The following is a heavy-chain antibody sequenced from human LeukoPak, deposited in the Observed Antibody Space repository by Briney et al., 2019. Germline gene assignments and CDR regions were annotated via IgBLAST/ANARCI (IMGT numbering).Heavy chain of an antibody. CDR2: INHFGRT. J-gene: IGHJ4*02. V-gene: IGHV4-34*01. CDR1: DDSYRDYY. Sequence: PSETLSLTCTVYDDSYRDYYGTWIRQPPGKGLEWLGEINHFGRTNYSPSLKSRLTMSVGASRNQFSLTLTSVTAADTAVYYCARGVERAALVPPYYFDFWGQGSLVTVSS. D-gene: IGHD5-18*01. CDR3: ARGVERAALVPPYYFDF.